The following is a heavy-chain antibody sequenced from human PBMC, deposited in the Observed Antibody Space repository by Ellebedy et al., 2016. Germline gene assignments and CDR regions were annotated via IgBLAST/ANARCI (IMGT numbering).Heavy chain of an antibody. Sequence: GESLKISCAASGFTFSSYIMNWVRQAPGKGLEWVASISSSSSYIYYADSVKGRFTISRDNANDSLYLHMNSLRAEDTAVYYCAREGWNFEAFDFWGQGTMVTVSS. J-gene: IGHJ3*01. CDR3: AREGWNFEAFDF. CDR1: GFTFSSYI. CDR2: ISSSSSYI. V-gene: IGHV3-21*01. D-gene: IGHD1-7*01.